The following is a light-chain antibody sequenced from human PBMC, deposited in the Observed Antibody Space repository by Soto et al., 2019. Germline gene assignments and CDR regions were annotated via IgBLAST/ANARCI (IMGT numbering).Light chain of an antibody. Sequence: DIQMTQSPSSLSASVGDRVTITCRASQGISHFLAWYQQKPGKVPKLLIYAASILQSGVPPRFSGSGSGTEFTLTISSLQPEDVATYYCQKYNPVPRTFGQGTKVEL. CDR3: QKYNPVPRT. CDR2: AAS. V-gene: IGKV1-27*01. J-gene: IGKJ1*01. CDR1: QGISHF.